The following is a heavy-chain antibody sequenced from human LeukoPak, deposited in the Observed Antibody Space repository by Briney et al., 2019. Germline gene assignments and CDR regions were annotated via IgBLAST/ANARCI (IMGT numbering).Heavy chain of an antibody. D-gene: IGHD1-26*01. CDR3: ASGPHEWELPLDY. CDR2: INQDGSEK. Sequence: GGSLRLSCAASGFTFSSYWMSWVRQAPGKGLEWVANINQDGSEKKYVDSVKGRFTISRDNAKNSMYLQMNSLRAEDTAVYFCASGPHEWELPLDYWGQGNLVTVSS. CDR1: GFTFSSYW. J-gene: IGHJ4*02. V-gene: IGHV3-7*01.